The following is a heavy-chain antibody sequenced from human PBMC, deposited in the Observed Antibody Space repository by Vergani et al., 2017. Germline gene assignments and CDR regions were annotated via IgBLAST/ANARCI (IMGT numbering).Heavy chain of an antibody. J-gene: IGHJ4*02. CDR3: ARHHDGLLPDYYDSSGYLRKIDY. V-gene: IGHV4-39*01. Sequence: QLQLQESGPGLVKPSETLSLTCTVSGGSISSSSYYWGWIRQPPGKGLEWIGSIYYSGSTYYNPSLKSRVTISVDTSKNQFSLKLSSVTAADTAVYYCARHHDGLLPDYYDSSGYLRKIDYWGQGTLVTVSS. CDR2: IYYSGST. CDR1: GGSISSSSYY. D-gene: IGHD3-22*01.